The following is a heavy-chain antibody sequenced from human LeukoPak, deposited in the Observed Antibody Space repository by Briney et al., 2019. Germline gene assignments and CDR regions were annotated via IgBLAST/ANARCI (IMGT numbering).Heavy chain of an antibody. Sequence: GGSLRLSCAASGFTFSSYAMHWVRQAPGKGLEWVAVISYDGSNKYYADSVKGRFTISRDNSKNTLYLQMNSLRAEDTAVYYCAREGIAAAAAHFDYWGQGTLVTVSS. D-gene: IGHD6-13*01. V-gene: IGHV3-30-3*01. CDR2: ISYDGSNK. CDR3: AREGIAAAAAHFDY. CDR1: GFTFSSYA. J-gene: IGHJ4*02.